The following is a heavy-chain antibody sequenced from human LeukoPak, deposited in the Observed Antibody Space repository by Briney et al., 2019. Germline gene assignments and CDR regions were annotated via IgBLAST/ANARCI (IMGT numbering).Heavy chain of an antibody. D-gene: IGHD2-15*01. CDR2: INPNSGGT. J-gene: IGHJ6*03. Sequence: ASVKVSCKASGYTLTRYYMLWVRQAPGQGLEWMGWINPNSGGTNYAQKFQGRVTMTRDTSISTAYMELSRLRSDDTAVYYCARDSGYCSGGSCYDYYYMDVWGKGTTVTVSS. CDR3: ARDSGYCSGGSCYDYYYMDV. V-gene: IGHV1-2*02. CDR1: GYTLTRYY.